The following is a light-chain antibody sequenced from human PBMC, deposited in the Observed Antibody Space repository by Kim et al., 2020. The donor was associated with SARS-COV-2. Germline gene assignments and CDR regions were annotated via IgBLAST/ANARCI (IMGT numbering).Light chain of an antibody. Sequence: SVSPGQTASITCSGDKLWDKYACWYQQKQGQSPVLVIYQDSKRPSGIPERFSGSNSGNTATLTISGTQAMDEADYYCQAWDSSTAVFGGGTQLTVL. J-gene: IGLJ3*02. CDR2: QDS. V-gene: IGLV3-1*01. CDR3: QAWDSSTAV. CDR1: KLWDKY.